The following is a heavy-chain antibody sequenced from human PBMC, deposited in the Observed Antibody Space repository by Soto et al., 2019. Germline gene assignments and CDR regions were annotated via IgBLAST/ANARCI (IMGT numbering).Heavy chain of an antibody. Sequence: EVQLVESGGGLVKPGGSLRLSCAASGFTFSNAWMNWVRQAPGKGLEWVGRIKTKADGGTTDYAAPVKGRSTISRDDSKNALYLQLNSLKTEDTGVYYCWVVGSTNRNFDYWGQGTLVTVSS. CDR1: GFTFSNAW. J-gene: IGHJ4*02. D-gene: IGHD2-15*01. CDR3: WVVGSTNRNFDY. V-gene: IGHV3-15*01. CDR2: IKTKADGGTT.